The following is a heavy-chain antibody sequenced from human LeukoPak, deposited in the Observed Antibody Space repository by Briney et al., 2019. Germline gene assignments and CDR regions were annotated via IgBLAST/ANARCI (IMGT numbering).Heavy chain of an antibody. CDR1: GYTFTSYA. CDR3: AGSPPCSGGSRYNHWFDP. CDR2: IIPILGIA. Sequence: SVKVSCKASGYTFTSYAISWVRQAPGQGLEWMGRIIPILGIANYAQKFQGRVTITADKSTSTAYMELSSLRSEDTAVYYCAGSPPCSGGSRYNHWFDPWGQGTLVTVSS. V-gene: IGHV1-69*04. D-gene: IGHD2-15*01. J-gene: IGHJ5*02.